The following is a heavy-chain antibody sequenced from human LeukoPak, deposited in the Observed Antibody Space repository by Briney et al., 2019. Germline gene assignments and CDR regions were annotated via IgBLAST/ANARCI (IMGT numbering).Heavy chain of an antibody. CDR2: ISGSGGST. Sequence: GGSLRLSCAASGFTSSSYAMSWVRQAPGKGLEWVSAISGSGGSTYYADSVKGRFTISRDSSKNTLYLQMNSLRAEDTAVYYCAKMSNYYYYYGMDVWGQGTTVTVSS. J-gene: IGHJ6*02. CDR1: GFTSSSYA. V-gene: IGHV3-23*01. CDR3: AKMSNYYYYYGMDV.